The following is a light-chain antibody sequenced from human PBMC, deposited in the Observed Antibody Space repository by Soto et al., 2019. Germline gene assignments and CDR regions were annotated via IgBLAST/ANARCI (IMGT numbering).Light chain of an antibody. J-gene: IGKJ4*01. CDR3: QQANSFPLT. CDR1: QDISNK. Sequence: DILMTQSPSSVSASVGDRVTITCRASQDISNKLAWYQQKPGKAPKLLIYASSSLQSGVPSRFSGSGSGTYFTLTITSLQPEDFATYYCQQANSFPLTFGGGTKVDIK. CDR2: ASS. V-gene: IGKV1-12*01.